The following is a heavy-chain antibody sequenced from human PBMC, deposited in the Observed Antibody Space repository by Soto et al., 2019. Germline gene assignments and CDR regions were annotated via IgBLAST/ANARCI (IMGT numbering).Heavy chain of an antibody. V-gene: IGHV4-59*08. CDR1: GDSLTNYY. D-gene: IGHD3-10*01. CDR2: IMYSGYS. CDR3: ARHGFGPLHGLVEV. Sequence: QVQLQESGPGLVKPSETLSLTCTVSGDSLTNYYCSWFRQPPGKGLEWIGYIMYSGYSAYNLSLKRPVTMSMDTSKTQFSLMLESVTATDTAVYYCARHGFGPLHGLVEVWGQGTTVIVSS. J-gene: IGHJ6*02.